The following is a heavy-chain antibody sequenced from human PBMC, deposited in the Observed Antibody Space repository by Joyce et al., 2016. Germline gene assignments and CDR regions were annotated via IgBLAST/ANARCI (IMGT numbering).Heavy chain of an antibody. CDR2: ISSNRNYI. D-gene: IGHD5/OR15-5a*01. Sequence: EVQLVESGGGLVRPGGSLRLSCAASGFTFSSYSMNWVRQAPGKGQEWVSFISSNRNYIYYADSVKGRFTISRDNAKSSLFLQMDSLRAEDTAVYYCARNSAPRASTYYGLDVWGQGTTVTVSS. CDR1: GFTFSSYS. V-gene: IGHV3-21*01. J-gene: IGHJ6*02. CDR3: ARNSAPRASTYYGLDV.